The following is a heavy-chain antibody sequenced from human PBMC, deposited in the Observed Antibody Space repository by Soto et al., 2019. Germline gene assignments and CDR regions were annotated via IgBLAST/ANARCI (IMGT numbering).Heavy chain of an antibody. CDR2: INSDGSST. D-gene: IGHD1-26*01. J-gene: IGHJ5*02. CDR1: GFTFSSYW. Sequence: GGSLRLSCAASGFTFSSYWMHWVRQAPGKGLVWVSRINSDGSSTSYADSVKGRFTISRDNAKNTLYLQMNSLRAEDTAVYYCARERGLVGATANWFDPWGQGTLVTVSS. V-gene: IGHV3-74*01. CDR3: ARERGLVGATANWFDP.